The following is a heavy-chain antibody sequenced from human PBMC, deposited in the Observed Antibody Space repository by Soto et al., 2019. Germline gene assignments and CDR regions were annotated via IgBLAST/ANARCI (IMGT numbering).Heavy chain of an antibody. CDR1: GYTFTSYD. D-gene: IGHD5-12*01. J-gene: IGHJ4*02. V-gene: IGHV1-8*01. CDR3: ARAKSGHAVVDY. CDR2: MNPNSGNT. Sequence: ASVKVSCKASGYTFTSYDINWVRQATGQGLEWMGWMNPNSGNTGYAQKFQGRVTMTRNTSISTAYMELSSLRSEDTAVYYCARAKSGHAVVDYWGQGTLVTVSS.